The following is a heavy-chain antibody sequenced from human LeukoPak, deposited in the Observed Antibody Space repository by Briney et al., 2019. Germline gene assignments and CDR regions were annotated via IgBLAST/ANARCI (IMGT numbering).Heavy chain of an antibody. CDR3: ARGYWFYFDY. J-gene: IGHJ4*02. CDR2: VHTSGST. V-gene: IGHV4-61*02. D-gene: IGHD2-8*02. Sequence: SETLSLTCTVSGGSIRSGSYYWSWIRQAAGKGLEWIGRVHTSGSTNYNPSLESRVTISADTSKNQFSLKVTSVTAADTAVYYCARGYWFYFDYWGQGTLVTVSS. CDR1: GGSIRSGSYY.